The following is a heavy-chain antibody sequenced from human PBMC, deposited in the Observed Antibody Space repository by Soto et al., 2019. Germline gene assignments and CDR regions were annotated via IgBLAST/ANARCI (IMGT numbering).Heavy chain of an antibody. CDR3: AKDGYYDSSGYYAGRHFDY. V-gene: IGHV3-23*01. D-gene: IGHD3-22*01. Sequence: GGSLRLSCAASGFTFSSYAMSWVRQAPGKGLEWVSTISGSGGSTYYADSVKGRFTISRDNSKNTLYLQMNSLRAGDTAVYYCAKDGYYDSSGYYAGRHFDYWGQGTLVTVSS. CDR2: ISGSGGST. J-gene: IGHJ4*02. CDR1: GFTFSSYA.